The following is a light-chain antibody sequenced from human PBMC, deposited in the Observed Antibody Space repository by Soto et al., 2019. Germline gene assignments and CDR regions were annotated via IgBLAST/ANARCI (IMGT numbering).Light chain of an antibody. V-gene: IGKV3D-15*01. CDR1: QTVSSN. J-gene: IGKJ1*01. Sequence: EIVLTQSPGTLTLSPGERATLSCRASQTVSSNSLAWYQQKPGQAPRRLMYGASSRATGIPARFSGSGSGTEFTLTISSLQSEDFAVYYCQQYNNWRTIGQGTKVDIK. CDR3: QQYNNWRT. CDR2: GAS.